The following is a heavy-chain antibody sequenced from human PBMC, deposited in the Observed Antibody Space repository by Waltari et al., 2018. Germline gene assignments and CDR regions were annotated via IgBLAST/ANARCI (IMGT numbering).Heavy chain of an antibody. CDR2: ISSSGKT. D-gene: IGHD1-26*01. V-gene: IGHV4-4*07. J-gene: IGHJ5*02. CDR1: GDSIISYY. CDR3: VRDQRVGGTLLYNWFDP. Sequence: QVHLQESGQGLVKHSETLSLTCTVSGDSIISYYWTWIRQHAGKGLEWIGRISSSGKTFYNPSRKSRVTMSLDTSKNQISLKVISVTAADTAVYYCVRDQRVGGTLLYNWFDPWGQGTLVTVSS.